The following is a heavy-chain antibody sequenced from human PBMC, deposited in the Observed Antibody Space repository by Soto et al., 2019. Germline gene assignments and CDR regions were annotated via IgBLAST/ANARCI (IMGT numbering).Heavy chain of an antibody. CDR1: GXTFDDYA. CDR2: ITWNSGNI. Sequence: LRLSFTASGXTFDDYAMHWVRQAPGRGLEWVSGITWNSGNIAYADSVKGRFTIARDDDNNSLYLQMNSLRPEDTALYYCVKDSYADFHRVLSTAEYFFDYWGHGTLVTVSS. V-gene: IGHV3-9*01. J-gene: IGHJ4*01. D-gene: IGHD2-2*01. CDR3: VKDSYADFHRVLSTAEYFFDY.